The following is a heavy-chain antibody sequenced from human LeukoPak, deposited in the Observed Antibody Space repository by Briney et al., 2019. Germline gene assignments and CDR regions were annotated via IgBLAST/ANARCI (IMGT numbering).Heavy chain of an antibody. D-gene: IGHD3-10*01. CDR3: ARMALWFGELGPFDY. Sequence: SETLSLTCAVYGGSFSGYYWSWIRQPPGKGLEWIGETNHSGSTNYNPSLKSRVTISVDTSKNQFSLRLSSVTAADTAVYYCARMALWFGELGPFDYWGQGTLVTVSS. V-gene: IGHV4-34*01. CDR2: TNHSGST. CDR1: GGSFSGYY. J-gene: IGHJ4*02.